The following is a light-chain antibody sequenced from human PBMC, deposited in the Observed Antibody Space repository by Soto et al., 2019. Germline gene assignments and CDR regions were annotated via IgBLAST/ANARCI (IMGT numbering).Light chain of an antibody. J-gene: IGKJ4*01. CDR3: MEALQTPLT. Sequence: DLVMTQSPLSLPVTPGEPASISCRSSQSLLHRNGFNYLDWYLQRPGQSPQLLIYLGSHRASGVPDRFSGSGSGTDFTLKISGVEAEDVGVYYCMEALQTPLTFGGGTKVEIK. CDR2: LGS. V-gene: IGKV2-28*01. CDR1: QSLLHRNGFNY.